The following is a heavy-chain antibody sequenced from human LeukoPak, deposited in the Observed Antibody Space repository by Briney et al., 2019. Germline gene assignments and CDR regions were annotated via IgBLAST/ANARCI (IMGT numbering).Heavy chain of an antibody. CDR3: AKVSGGWYFDL. D-gene: IGHD3-3*02. J-gene: IGHJ2*01. CDR1: GFTFSSYS. CDR2: ISSGTNTI. V-gene: IGHV3-48*01. Sequence: GGSLRLSCAASGFTFSSYSMNWVRQAPGKGLEWVSYISSGTNTIYYADSVKGRFTISRDNSKNTVDLQMNSLRAEDTAVYYCAKVSGGWYFDLWGRGTLVTVSS.